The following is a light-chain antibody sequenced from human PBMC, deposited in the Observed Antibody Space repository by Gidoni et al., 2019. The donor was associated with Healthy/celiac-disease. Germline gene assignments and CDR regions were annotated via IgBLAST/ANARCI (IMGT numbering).Light chain of an antibody. CDR3: QQSYSTPYT. J-gene: IGKJ2*01. CDR2: AAS. CDR1: QSISSY. V-gene: IGKV1-39*01. Sequence: DIKMTQSPSSLSASVGDRVTITCRASQSISSYLNWYQQKPGKAPKLLIYAASSLQSGVPSRFSGSGSGTDFTLTISSLQPEDFATYYCQQSYSTPYTFXPXTKLXIK.